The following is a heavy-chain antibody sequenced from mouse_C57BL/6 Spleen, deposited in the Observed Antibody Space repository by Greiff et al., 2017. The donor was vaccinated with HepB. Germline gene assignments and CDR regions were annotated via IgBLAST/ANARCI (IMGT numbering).Heavy chain of an antibody. D-gene: IGHD2-1*01. V-gene: IGHV1-80*01. CDR2: IYHGDGDT. CDR3: ARGAALYGNYEAWFAY. J-gene: IGHJ3*01. Sequence: VQRVESGAELVKPGASVKISCKASGYAFSSYWMNGVKQRPGKGLEWIGQIYHGDGDTNYNGKFKGKATLTADKSSSTAYMQLSSLTSEDSAVYFCARGAALYGNYEAWFAYWGQGTLVTVSA. CDR1: GYAFSSYW.